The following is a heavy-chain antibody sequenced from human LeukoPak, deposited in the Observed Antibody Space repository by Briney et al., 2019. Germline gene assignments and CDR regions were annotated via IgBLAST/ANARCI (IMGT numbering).Heavy chain of an antibody. CDR3: ARGSDSSSWYVSVDY. CDR1: GYTFTGYY. Sequence: VASVKVSCKASGYTFTGYYMHWVRQAPGQGLEWMGWINPNSGGTNYAQKFQGRVTMTRDTSISTAYMELSRLRSDDTAVYYCARGSDSSSWYVSVDYWGQGTLVTVSS. D-gene: IGHD6-13*01. CDR2: INPNSGGT. J-gene: IGHJ4*02. V-gene: IGHV1-2*02.